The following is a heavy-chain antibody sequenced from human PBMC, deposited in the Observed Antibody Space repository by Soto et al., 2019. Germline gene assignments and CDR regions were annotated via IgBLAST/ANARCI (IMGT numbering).Heavy chain of an antibody. CDR1: GFTVSSSQ. D-gene: IGHD3-10*01. CDR3: ARLVRSRSFRNYDFAMRV. V-gene: IGHV3-53*01. Sequence: PGGSLRLSCAASGFTVSSSQMTWVRQAPGKALEWVSVIFIGGTTQYAVSVKGRFTISRDYSKNTVYLQLHGLRAEDMAVYYCARLVRSRSFRNYDFAMRVWGQGTTVTFSS. J-gene: IGHJ6*02. CDR2: IFIGGTT.